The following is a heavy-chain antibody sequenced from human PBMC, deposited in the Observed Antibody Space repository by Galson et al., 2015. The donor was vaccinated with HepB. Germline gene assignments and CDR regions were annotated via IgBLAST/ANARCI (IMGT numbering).Heavy chain of an antibody. V-gene: IGHV3-13*04. J-gene: IGHJ4*02. CDR1: GFTFSTSD. Sequence: SLRLSCAASGFTFSTSDFHWVRQAAGKDLEWVSAIGITSDTHYPDSVKGRFTISRENGRRSVYLQMNGLRAGDTAIYYCARAAPGCTASHHLDHWGQGILVTVSS. CDR3: ARAAPGCTASHHLDH. CDR2: IGITSDT. D-gene: IGHD2-8*01.